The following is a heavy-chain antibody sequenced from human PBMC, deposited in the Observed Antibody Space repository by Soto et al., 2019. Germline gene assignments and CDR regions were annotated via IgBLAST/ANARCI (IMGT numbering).Heavy chain of an antibody. V-gene: IGHV4-59*12. Sequence: PSEMLSLTWTVSGGSISNYYWSWIRQHPGKGLEWIGYIYYSGSTNYNPSVKGRFTISRDNSKNMLYLQMNSLRAEDTAVYYCARDLRLSRRGYDLQQSPAYWGQGTLVTVSS. CDR1: GGSISNYY. D-gene: IGHD5-12*01. J-gene: IGHJ4*02. CDR3: ARDLRLSRRGYDLQQSPAY. CDR2: IYYSGST.